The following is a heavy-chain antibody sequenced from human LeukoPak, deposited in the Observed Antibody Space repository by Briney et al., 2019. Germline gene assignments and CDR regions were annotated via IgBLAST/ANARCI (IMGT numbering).Heavy chain of an antibody. V-gene: IGHV4-61*01. CDR1: GCSVSSCSYY. CDR3: ARDSQRGYFDY. D-gene: IGHD3-10*01. Sequence: SETLSLTWTVSGCSVSSCSYYWGWLRQPPGKGLEWTGYIYYSGTTNYNPSPKSRVTISVDTSKNQFSLKLGSVTAADTAVYYCARDSQRGYFDYWGQGTLVTVSS. CDR2: IYYSGTT. J-gene: IGHJ4*02.